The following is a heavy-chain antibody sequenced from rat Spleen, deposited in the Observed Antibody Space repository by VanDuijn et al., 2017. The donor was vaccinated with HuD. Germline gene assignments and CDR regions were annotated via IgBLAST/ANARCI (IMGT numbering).Heavy chain of an antibody. CDR1: GFTFSDYN. D-gene: IGHD1-4*01. V-gene: IGHV5-7*01. CDR3: ARHFATRSLDY. CDR2: ITYDGSST. J-gene: IGHJ2*01. Sequence: EVQLVESGGGLVRPGRSLKLSCAASGFTFSDYNMAWVRQAPKKGLEWVAIITYDGSSTYYRDSVKGRFTISRDNVESTLYLQMDSLRSEDTATYYCARHFATRSLDYWGQGVMVTVSS.